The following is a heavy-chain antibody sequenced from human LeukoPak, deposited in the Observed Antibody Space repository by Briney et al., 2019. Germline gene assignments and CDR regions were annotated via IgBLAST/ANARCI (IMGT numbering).Heavy chain of an antibody. CDR2: IYSSGYT. V-gene: IGHV4-4*07. CDR3: ARGEHSADY. Sequence: PSETLSLTCSVSGGSIIGHYWNWIRQPAGKGLEWIGRIYSSGYTNYNPSLKNRISMSVDTSRNQFSLSLTSLTAADTAVYYCARGEHSADYWGQGTLVTVSS. J-gene: IGHJ4*02. CDR1: GGSIIGHY. D-gene: IGHD1/OR15-1a*01.